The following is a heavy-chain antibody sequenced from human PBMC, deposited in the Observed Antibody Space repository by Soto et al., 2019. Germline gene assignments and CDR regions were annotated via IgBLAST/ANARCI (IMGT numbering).Heavy chain of an antibody. CDR2: IIPTIGTT. J-gene: IGHJ6*02. CDR3: ARELKEPGSYYYYGLDV. D-gene: IGHD3-10*01. Sequence: GASVKVSCKASGGSFSTYGITWVRQAPGQGLEWMGGIIPTIGTTKYAQKFQGRVTITADASTTTAYVELSSLRSDDTAVYYCARELKEPGSYYYYGLDVWGQGTTVTVSS. V-gene: IGHV1-69*13. CDR1: GGSFSTYG.